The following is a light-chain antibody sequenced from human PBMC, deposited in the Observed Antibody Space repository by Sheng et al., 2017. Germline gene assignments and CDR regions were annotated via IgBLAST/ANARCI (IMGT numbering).Light chain of an antibody. CDR1: QSVRSS. Sequence: ETVMTQSPATLSVSPGERATLSCRASQSVRSSVTWYQQRPGQAPRLVIYATSNRATGIPARFSGSGSGTDFTLTISSLEPEDFAVYYCQQYYNWPATWTFGQGTKVEIK. V-gene: IGKV3-11*01. CDR3: QQYYNWPATWT. CDR2: ATS. J-gene: IGKJ1*01.